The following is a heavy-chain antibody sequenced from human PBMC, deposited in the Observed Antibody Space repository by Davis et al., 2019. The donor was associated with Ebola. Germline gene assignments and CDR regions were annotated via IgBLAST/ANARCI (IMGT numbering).Heavy chain of an antibody. Sequence: SQTLSLTCAVYGGSFSGYYWSWIRQPPGKGLEWIGEINHSGSTNYNPSLKSRVTISADTSKNQFSLKLSSVTAADTAVYYCARGQVGSYSFYYYYGMDVWGRGTTVTVSS. CDR3: ARGQVGSYSFYYYYGMDV. CDR1: GGSFSGYY. V-gene: IGHV4-34*01. J-gene: IGHJ6*02. D-gene: IGHD1-26*01. CDR2: INHSGST.